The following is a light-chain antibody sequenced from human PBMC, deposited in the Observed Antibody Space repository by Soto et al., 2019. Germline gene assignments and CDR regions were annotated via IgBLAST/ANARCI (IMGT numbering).Light chain of an antibody. CDR1: QSVSSSY. CDR2: GAS. V-gene: IGKV3-20*01. Sequence: EIVLTQSPGTLSLSPGERATLSCRASQSVSSSYLAWYQQKPGQAPRLLIYGASSRATGIPDRFSGSGSGTDFTLTISRREPEDFAVYYCQQYGSSPFGGGTKVEIK. J-gene: IGKJ4*01. CDR3: QQYGSSP.